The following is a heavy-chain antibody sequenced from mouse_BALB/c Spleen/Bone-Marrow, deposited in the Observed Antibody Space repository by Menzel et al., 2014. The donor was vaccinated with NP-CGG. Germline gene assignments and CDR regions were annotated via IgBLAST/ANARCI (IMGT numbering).Heavy chain of an antibody. CDR1: GYTFTSYY. Sequence: QVHVKQSGAELVKPGASVKLSCKASGYTFTSYYMYWVKQRPGQGLEWIGEINPSNGGTNFNEKFKSKATLTVDKSSSTAYIQLSSLTSEDSAVYYCIYYGNPYAMDYWGQGTSVTVSS. J-gene: IGHJ4*01. CDR3: IYYGNPYAMDY. D-gene: IGHD2-1*01. CDR2: INPSNGGT. V-gene: IGHV1S81*02.